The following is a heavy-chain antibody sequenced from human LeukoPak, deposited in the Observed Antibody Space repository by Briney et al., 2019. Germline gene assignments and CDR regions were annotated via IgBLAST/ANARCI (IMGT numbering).Heavy chain of an antibody. J-gene: IGHJ5*02. CDR2: ISWNSGSI. D-gene: IGHD6-13*01. Sequence: GGCLRLSCAASGFTFGDYAMHWVRQAPGKGLEWVSGISWNSGSIGYADSVKGRFTISRDNAKNSLYLQMNSLRAEDTALYYCAKDDSSRQTGDNWFDPWGQGTPVTVSS. CDR1: GFTFGDYA. V-gene: IGHV3-9*01. CDR3: AKDDSSRQTGDNWFDP.